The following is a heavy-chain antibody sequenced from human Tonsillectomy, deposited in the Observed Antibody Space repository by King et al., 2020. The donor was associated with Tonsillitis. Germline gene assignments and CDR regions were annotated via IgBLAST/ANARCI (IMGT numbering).Heavy chain of an antibody. V-gene: IGHV3-7*01. CDR1: GFTFSSYW. Sequence: VQLVESGGGLVQPGGSLRLSSAASGFTFSSYWMSWVRQAPGKGLEWVANIKQDGSEKYYVDSVKGRFTISRDNAKSSLYLQMNSLRAEDTAVYYCARYSSLYYFDYWGQGTLVTVSS. CDR2: IKQDGSEK. D-gene: IGHD6-19*01. CDR3: ARYSSLYYFDY. J-gene: IGHJ4*02.